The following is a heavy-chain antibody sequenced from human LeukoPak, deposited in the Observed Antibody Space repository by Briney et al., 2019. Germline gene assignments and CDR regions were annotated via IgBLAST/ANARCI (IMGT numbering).Heavy chain of an antibody. V-gene: IGHV3-21*04. CDR3: AKDQGKHYYDSSGYYYVGFSFDY. CDR2: ISSSSSYI. CDR1: GFTFSSYS. D-gene: IGHD3-22*01. Sequence: GGSLRLSCAASGFTFSSYSMNWVRQAPGKGLEWVSSISSSSSYIYYADSVKGRFTISRDNSKNTLYLQMNSLRAEDTAVYYCAKDQGKHYYDSSGYYYVGFSFDYWGQGTLVTVSS. J-gene: IGHJ4*02.